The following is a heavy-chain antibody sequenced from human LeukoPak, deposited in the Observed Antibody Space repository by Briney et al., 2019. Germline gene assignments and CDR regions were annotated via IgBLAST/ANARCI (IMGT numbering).Heavy chain of an antibody. CDR1: GFSLYQHW. CDR3: AREDITGPGGRHYHNLDV. V-gene: IGHV3-7*01. Sequence: LAGGSLRLSCAASGFSLYQHWMTWVRQPPGKGLEWVANINENGGERNYVDSVRGRFTVSRDNARNSLFLQMNGLRPEDTAIYYCAREDITGPGGRHYHNLDVWGQGTAVTVSS. D-gene: IGHD3-16*01. J-gene: IGHJ6*02. CDR2: INENGGER.